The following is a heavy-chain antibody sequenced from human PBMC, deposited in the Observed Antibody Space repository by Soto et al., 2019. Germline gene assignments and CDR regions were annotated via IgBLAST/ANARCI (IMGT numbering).Heavy chain of an antibody. J-gene: IGHJ6*02. Sequence: PSETLSLTCTVAGGSISSYYWSWIRQPPGKGLEWIGYIYYSGSTNYNPSLKSRVTISVDTSKNQFSLKLSSVTAADTAVYYCARVVTWSGGYWNYYYYYGMDVWGQGTTVTVSS. D-gene: IGHD3-10*01. V-gene: IGHV4-59*01. CDR3: ARVVTWSGGYWNYYYYYGMDV. CDR1: GGSISSYY. CDR2: IYYSGST.